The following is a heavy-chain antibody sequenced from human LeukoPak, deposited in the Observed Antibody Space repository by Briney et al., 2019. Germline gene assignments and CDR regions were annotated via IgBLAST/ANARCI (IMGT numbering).Heavy chain of an antibody. V-gene: IGHV4-61*01. Sequence: KPSETLSLTCTVSGGSISTDNCYWSWIRQPPGKGLEWTGYIYYSGSTNYNPSLKSRVTISVDTSKNQFSLKLSSVTAADTAVYYCARHRGSLEWLRLRLGAFDIWGQGTMVTVSS. D-gene: IGHD5-12*01. CDR1: GGSISTDNCY. CDR2: IYYSGST. CDR3: ARHRGSLEWLRLRLGAFDI. J-gene: IGHJ3*02.